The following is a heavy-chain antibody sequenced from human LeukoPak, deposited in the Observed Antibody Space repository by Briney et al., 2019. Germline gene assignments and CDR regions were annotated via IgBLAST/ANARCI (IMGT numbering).Heavy chain of an antibody. CDR2: INPNSGGT. CDR1: GYTFTGYY. J-gene: IGHJ6*03. Sequence: ASVKVSCKASGYTFTGYYMHWVRQAPGQGLEWMGWINPNSGGTNYAQKFQGRVTMTRDTSISTAYMELSRLRSDDTAVYYCARDLRRGAANYYYYMDVWGKGTTVTVSS. CDR3: ARDLRRGAANYYYYMDV. D-gene: IGHD1-26*01. V-gene: IGHV1-2*02.